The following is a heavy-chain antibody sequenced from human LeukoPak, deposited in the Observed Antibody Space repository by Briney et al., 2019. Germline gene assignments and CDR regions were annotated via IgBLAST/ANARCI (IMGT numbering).Heavy chain of an antibody. CDR3: AKDGTMIVGGWMDI. CDR2: IHHSGNT. J-gene: IGHJ3*02. D-gene: IGHD3-22*01. CDR1: GGSISSGGHY. Sequence: SQTLSLTCTVSGGSISSGGHYWSWIRQHPEKGLEWIGYIHHSGNTYYNPSLKSRVTISVDTSKNQFSLKLSSVTAADTAVYYCAKDGTMIVGGWMDIWGQGTMVTVSS. V-gene: IGHV4-31*03.